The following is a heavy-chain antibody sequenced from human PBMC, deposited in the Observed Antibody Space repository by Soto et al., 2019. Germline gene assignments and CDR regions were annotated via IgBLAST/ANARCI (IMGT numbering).Heavy chain of an antibody. CDR1: GGTFSSYA. Sequence: QVQLVQSGAEVKKPGSSVKVSCKASGGTFSSYAISWVRQAPGQGLEWMGGIIPIFGTANYAQKFQGRVTITAHKSTSTAYMELSSLRSEDTAVYYCARDRGIAVAGYYYYGMDVWGQGTTVTVSS. CDR2: IIPIFGTA. D-gene: IGHD6-19*01. V-gene: IGHV1-69*06. CDR3: ARDRGIAVAGYYYYGMDV. J-gene: IGHJ6*02.